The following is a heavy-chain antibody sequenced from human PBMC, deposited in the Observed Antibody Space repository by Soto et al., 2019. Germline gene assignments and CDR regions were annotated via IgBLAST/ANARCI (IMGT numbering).Heavy chain of an antibody. CDR1: GGSISSYY. Sequence: SATLSVTGTVSGGSISSYYWSWIRQPPGKGLEWIGYIYYSGTTNYNPSLKSRVTISVDTSKNQFSLKLSSVTAADTAVYCCARRRITIFGVVILFPFDSWGQGTLVTVSS. V-gene: IGHV4-59*01. CDR2: IYYSGTT. J-gene: IGHJ4*02. D-gene: IGHD3-3*01. CDR3: ARRRITIFGVVILFPFDS.